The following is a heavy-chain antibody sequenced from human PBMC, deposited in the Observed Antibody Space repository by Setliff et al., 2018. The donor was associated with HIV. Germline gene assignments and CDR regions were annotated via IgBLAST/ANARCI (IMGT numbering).Heavy chain of an antibody. Sequence: PSVKVSCKASGFSFSRHYIHWVRQAPGQGLEWMGMINPSDGIPSYAQKFQGRVVVTRDTSRSTVYMELSSLRSEDTAVYFCTRAFPPMIPAAFDIWGLGTLVTVS. J-gene: IGHJ3*02. V-gene: IGHV1-46*01. D-gene: IGHD3-22*01. CDR2: INPSDGIP. CDR1: GFSFSRHY. CDR3: TRAFPPMIPAAFDI.